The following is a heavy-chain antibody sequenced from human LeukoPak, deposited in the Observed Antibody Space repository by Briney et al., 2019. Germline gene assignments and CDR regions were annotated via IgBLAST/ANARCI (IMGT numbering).Heavy chain of an antibody. CDR3: ARYSSGYRDAFDI. Sequence: PSETLSLTCTVSGGSISSYYRSWIRQPPGKGLEWTGYIYYSGSTNYNPSLKSRVTISVDTSKNQFSLKLSSVTAADTAVYYCARYSSGYRDAFDIWGQGTMVTVSS. J-gene: IGHJ3*02. V-gene: IGHV4-59*01. CDR2: IYYSGST. D-gene: IGHD3-22*01. CDR1: GGSISSYY.